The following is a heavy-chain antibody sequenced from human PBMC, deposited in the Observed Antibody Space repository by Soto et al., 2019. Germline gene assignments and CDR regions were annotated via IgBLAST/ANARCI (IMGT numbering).Heavy chain of an antibody. CDR1: GFTFSSYG. D-gene: IGHD2-15*01. CDR2: ISYDGSNK. J-gene: IGHJ4*02. V-gene: IGHV3-30*18. Sequence: QVQLVESGGGVVQPGRSLRLSCAASGFTFSSYGMHWVRQAPGKGLEWVAVISYDGSNKYYADSVKGRFTISRDNSKNTLYLKMNSLRAEDTAVYYCAKVGDYSVDYWGQGTLVTVSS. CDR3: AKVGDYSVDY.